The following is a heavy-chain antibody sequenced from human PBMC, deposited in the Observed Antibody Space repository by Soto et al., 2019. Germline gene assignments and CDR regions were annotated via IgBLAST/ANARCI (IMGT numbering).Heavy chain of an antibody. Sequence: ASVKVSCKTSGYSFTKYGLHWVRQAPGQRLEWMGWINPGNGDTKYSQKFQGRVTITRDTSATTAYMELSSLRSEDSAVFYCARTDCSSTSCYNYYYYGMDVWGQETTVTVS. CDR3: ARTDCSSTSCYNYYYYGMDV. CDR1: GYSFTKYG. CDR2: INPGNGDT. D-gene: IGHD2-2*01. J-gene: IGHJ6*02. V-gene: IGHV1-3*01.